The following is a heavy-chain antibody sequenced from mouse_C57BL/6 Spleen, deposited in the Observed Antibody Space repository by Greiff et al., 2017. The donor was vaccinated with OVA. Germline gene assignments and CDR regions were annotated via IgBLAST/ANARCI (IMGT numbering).Heavy chain of an antibody. CDR3: TTPHYYGSSHFDY. CDR1: GFNIKDDY. Sequence: EVKLVESGAELVRPGASVKLSCTASGFNIKDDYMHWVKQRPEQGLEWIGWIDPENGDTEYASKFQGKATITADTSSNTAYLQLSSLTSEDTAVYYCTTPHYYGSSHFDYWGQGTTLTVAS. V-gene: IGHV14-4*01. J-gene: IGHJ2*01. D-gene: IGHD1-1*01. CDR2: IDPENGDT.